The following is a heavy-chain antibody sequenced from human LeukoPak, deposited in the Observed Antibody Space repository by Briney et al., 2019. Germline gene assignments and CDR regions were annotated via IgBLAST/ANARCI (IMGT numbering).Heavy chain of an antibody. CDR3: ARDRPGLVDTALGYFDY. CDR1: GYTFTSYG. Sequence: ASVKVSCKASGYTFTSYGINWVRQAPGQGLEWMAWISAYNGNTNYAQKLQGRVTMTTDTSTSTAYMELRSLRSDDTAVYYCARDRPGLVDTALGYFDYWGQGTLVTVSS. V-gene: IGHV1-18*01. J-gene: IGHJ4*02. D-gene: IGHD5-18*01. CDR2: ISAYNGNT.